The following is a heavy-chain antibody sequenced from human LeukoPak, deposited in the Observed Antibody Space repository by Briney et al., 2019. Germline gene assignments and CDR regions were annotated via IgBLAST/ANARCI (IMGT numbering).Heavy chain of an antibody. CDR1: GGSISNSLYY. V-gene: IGHV4-39*07. Sequence: PSETLSLTCTVFGGSISNSLYYWAWFRQPPGKGLDWIGSLYYDGRTYYNPSLKSRVTISVDTSKNQFSLKLTSVTAADTAIFYCARGGSRQLPSINWFDPWGQGTLVTVSS. J-gene: IGHJ5*02. D-gene: IGHD2-2*01. CDR3: ARGGSRQLPSINWFDP. CDR2: LYYDGRT.